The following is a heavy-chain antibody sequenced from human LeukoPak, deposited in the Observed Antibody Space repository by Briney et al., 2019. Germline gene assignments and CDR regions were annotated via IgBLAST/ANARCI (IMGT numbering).Heavy chain of an antibody. CDR3: ARGGLESGYHSNDAFDI. CDR2: IYYSGST. D-gene: IGHD3-22*01. CDR1: GGSIGGYY. J-gene: IGHJ3*02. Sequence: PSETLSLTCTVSGGSIGGYYWSWIRQPPGKGLEWIGYIYYSGSTNYSPSLKSRVIIAVDTSKNQFSLRLSSMTTADTAVYYCARGGLESGYHSNDAFDIWGQGTLVSVS. V-gene: IGHV4-59*01.